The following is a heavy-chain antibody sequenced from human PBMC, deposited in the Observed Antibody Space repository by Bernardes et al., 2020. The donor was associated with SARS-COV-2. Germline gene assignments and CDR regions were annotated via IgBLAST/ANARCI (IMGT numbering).Heavy chain of an antibody. Sequence: SLRLSCAASGFTVSSYAMHWVRQAAGKGLEWVAVISYDGSNKYYADSVKGRFTISRDNSKHTLYLQMNSLRAEDTAVYYCARGQGDDGMDVWGQGTTVTVSS. CDR3: ARGQGDDGMDV. CDR2: ISYDGSNK. J-gene: IGHJ6*02. CDR1: GFTVSSYA. D-gene: IGHD3-10*01. V-gene: IGHV3-30-3*01.